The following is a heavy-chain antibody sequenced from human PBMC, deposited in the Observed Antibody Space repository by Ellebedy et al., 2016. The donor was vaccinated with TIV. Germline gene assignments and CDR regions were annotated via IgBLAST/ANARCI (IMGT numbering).Heavy chain of an antibody. CDR1: GYTFTSSA. Sequence: ALVKVSCXTSGYTFTSSAITWVRQAPGQGLEWMGWITTYNGNTNYAQRLQGRVTMTTDTSTSTAYMELRSLRSDDTAVYYCARDRWSRMATGTVDYWGQGTLVTVSS. CDR3: ARDRWSRMATGTVDY. J-gene: IGHJ4*02. V-gene: IGHV1-18*01. CDR2: ITTYNGNT. D-gene: IGHD5-24*01.